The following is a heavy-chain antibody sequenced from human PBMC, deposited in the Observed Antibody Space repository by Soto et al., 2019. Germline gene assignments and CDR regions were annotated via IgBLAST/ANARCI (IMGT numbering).Heavy chain of an antibody. CDR3: ARHRTTSSYFDL. Sequence: LCGGSISGSYWSWIRQPSGKGLEWIGYIYDSGTTRYNPSLKSRVTISADTSKGRFSLRLRSVTAADTAVYYCARHRTTSSYFDLWGRGALVIV. CDR1: GGSISGSY. J-gene: IGHJ2*01. V-gene: IGHV4-59*08. CDR2: IYDSGTT.